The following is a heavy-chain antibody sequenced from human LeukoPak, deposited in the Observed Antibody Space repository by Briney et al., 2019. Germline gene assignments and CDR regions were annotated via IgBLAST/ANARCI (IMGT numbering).Heavy chain of an antibody. J-gene: IGHJ4*02. D-gene: IGHD6-19*01. V-gene: IGHV3-21*01. CDR1: GFIFSSYS. CDR3: ASEETTNGGWTPNY. CDR2: ISSSSIDI. Sequence: PGGSLRLSCAASGFIFSSYSMNWVRQAPGKGLEWVSSISSSSIDIHYAESVKGRFTISRDNAKNSLYLQMSSLRAEDTAVYYCASEETTNGGWTPNYWGQGTLVTVSS.